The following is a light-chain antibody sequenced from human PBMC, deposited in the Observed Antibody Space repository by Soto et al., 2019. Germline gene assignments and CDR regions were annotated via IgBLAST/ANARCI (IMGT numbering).Light chain of an antibody. J-gene: IGKJ4*01. Sequence: EIVLTQSPATLSLSPGERATLSCRASRSVSSYLAWYQQKPGQAPRLLIYDASNGATGIPARFSGSGSGTDFTLTISSLEPEDFAVYYCQQRSNWPPLTFGGGTKVEIK. CDR3: QQRSNWPPLT. CDR1: RSVSSY. V-gene: IGKV3-11*01. CDR2: DAS.